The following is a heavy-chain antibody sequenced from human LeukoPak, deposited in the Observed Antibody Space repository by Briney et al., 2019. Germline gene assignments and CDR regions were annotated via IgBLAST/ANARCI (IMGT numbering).Heavy chain of an antibody. V-gene: IGHV1-69*13. D-gene: IGHD5-24*01. Sequence: SVKVSCKASGGTFSSYAISWVRQAPGQGLEWMEGIIPIFGTANYAQKFQGRVTITADESTSTAYMELSSLRSEDTAVYYCARGANPRDGYSSWFDPWGQGTLVTVSS. J-gene: IGHJ5*02. CDR1: GGTFSSYA. CDR2: IIPIFGTA. CDR3: ARGANPRDGYSSWFDP.